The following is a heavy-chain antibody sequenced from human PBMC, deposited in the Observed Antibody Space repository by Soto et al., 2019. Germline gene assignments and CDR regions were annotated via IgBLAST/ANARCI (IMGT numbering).Heavy chain of an antibody. V-gene: IGHV3-30*18. CDR2: ISYDGSNK. CDR1: GFTFSSYG. D-gene: IGHD1-26*01. CDR3: AKDNEWELLLAYYFDY. J-gene: IGHJ4*02. Sequence: GGSLRLSCAASGFTFSSYGMHWVHQAPGKGLEWVAVISYDGSNKYYADSVKGRFTISRDNSKNTLYLQMNSLRAEDTAVYYCAKDNEWELLLAYYFDYWGQGTLVTVSS.